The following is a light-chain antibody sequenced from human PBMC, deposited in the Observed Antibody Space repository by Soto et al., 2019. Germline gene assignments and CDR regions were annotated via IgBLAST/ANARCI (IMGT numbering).Light chain of an antibody. Sequence: QSVLTQPASVSGSPGQSIAISCTGTSSDVGSYNLVSWYQQHPGKAPKLMIYGGSKRPSGVSNRFSGSKSGNTASLTISGLQAEDEADYYCCSYAGSSTFYAFGTGTKVTVL. V-gene: IGLV2-23*01. CDR1: SSDVGSYNL. J-gene: IGLJ1*01. CDR3: CSYAGSSTFYA. CDR2: GGS.